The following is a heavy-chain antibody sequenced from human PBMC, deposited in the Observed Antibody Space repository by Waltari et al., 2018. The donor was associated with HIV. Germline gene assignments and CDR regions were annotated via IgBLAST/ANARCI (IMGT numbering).Heavy chain of an antibody. J-gene: IGHJ4*02. CDR3: ARYTRRKGFFDY. Sequence: QVQLQESGPGLVKPSETLSLTSIVSGGSIRSYYWSWIRQAPGKGLEWIGHISNSGTTNDNPSLKSRVTRSIDTTNTQFSLKLTSVTAADTAVYYCARYTRRKGFFDYWGQGTLVTVSS. CDR2: ISNSGTT. D-gene: IGHD1-26*01. V-gene: IGHV4-59*01. CDR1: GGSIRSYY.